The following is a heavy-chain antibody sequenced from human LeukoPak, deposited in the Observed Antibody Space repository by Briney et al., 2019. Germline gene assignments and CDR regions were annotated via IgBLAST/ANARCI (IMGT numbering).Heavy chain of an antibody. D-gene: IGHD3-10*01. CDR2: IIPIFATA. V-gene: IGHV1-69*13. Sequence: HGASVKVSCKASGGTFSSYAISWVRQAPGQGLEWMGGIIPIFATANYAQKFQGRVTITADESTSTAYMELSSLRSEDTAVYYCASVYGDGSGSYFPLYGWGQGTLVTSSS. CDR3: ASVYGDGSGSYFPLYG. J-gene: IGHJ4*02. CDR1: GGTFSSYA.